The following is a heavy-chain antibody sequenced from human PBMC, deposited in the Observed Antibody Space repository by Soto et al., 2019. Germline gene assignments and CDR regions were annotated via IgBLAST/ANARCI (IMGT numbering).Heavy chain of an antibody. J-gene: IGHJ4*02. Sequence: HPGGSLRLSCVASGFTFSSYPMHWVRQAPGRGLECVSCITADGSRTYYGNSVRDRFTISRDNSKNTLYLQMGSLRAEDMAVYYCTVRGYYDTNGPIDYWGQGTLVTVSS. CDR1: GFTFSSYP. CDR2: ITADGSRT. D-gene: IGHD3-22*01. V-gene: IGHV3-64*01. CDR3: TVRGYYDTNGPIDY.